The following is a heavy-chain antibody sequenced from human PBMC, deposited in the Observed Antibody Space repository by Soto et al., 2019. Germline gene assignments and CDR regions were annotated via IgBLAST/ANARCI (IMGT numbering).Heavy chain of an antibody. CDR2: IIPIFGTA. V-gene: IGHV1-69*13. D-gene: IGHD6-6*01. CDR1: GGTFSSYA. J-gene: IGHJ6*02. CDR3: ARDPSMAHPYGMDV. Sequence: SVKVSCKASGGTFSSYAISWVRQAPGQGPEWMGGIIPIFGTANYAQKFQGRVTITADESTSTAHMELSSLRSEDTAVYYCARDPSMAHPYGMDVWGQGTTVTVSS.